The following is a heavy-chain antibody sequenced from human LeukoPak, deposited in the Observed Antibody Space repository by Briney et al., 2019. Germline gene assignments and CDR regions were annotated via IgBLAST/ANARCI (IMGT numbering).Heavy chain of an antibody. Sequence: SETLSLTCTVSGGSISSGSYYWSWIRQPAGKGLEWIGRIYTSGSTNYNPSLKSRVTISVDTSKNQFSLKLSSVTAADTAVYYCATPYCSGISCLDVFNMWSQGTRVTVSS. CDR3: ATPYCSGISCLDVFNM. V-gene: IGHV4-61*02. CDR1: GGSISSGSYY. J-gene: IGHJ3*02. CDR2: IYTSGST. D-gene: IGHD2-2*01.